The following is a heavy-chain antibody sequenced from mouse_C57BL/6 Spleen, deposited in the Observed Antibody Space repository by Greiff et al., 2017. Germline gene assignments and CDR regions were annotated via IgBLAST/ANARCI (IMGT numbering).Heavy chain of an antibody. CDR1: GYTFTDYY. Sequence: QVQLQQSGPELVKPGASVKISCQASGYTFTDYYINWVKQRPGQGLEWIGWIYPGSGDTKYNEKFKGKATVTVDTSSSTAYMQLSSLTSEDSAVFFWARGTTPEGMDYWGQGTSVTVSS. CDR2: IYPGSGDT. CDR3: ARGTTPEGMDY. D-gene: IGHD1-1*01. V-gene: IGHV1-84*01. J-gene: IGHJ4*01.